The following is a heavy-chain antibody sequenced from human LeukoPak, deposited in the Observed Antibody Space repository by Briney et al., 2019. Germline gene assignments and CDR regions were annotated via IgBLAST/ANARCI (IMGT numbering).Heavy chain of an antibody. CDR2: IKSDGSST. V-gene: IGHV3-74*01. J-gene: IGHJ4*02. D-gene: IGHD6-13*01. CDR1: GFAFSSYW. CDR3: AREYASSLDY. Sequence: GGSLRLSCAASGFAFSSYWMHWVRQAPGKGLVWVSRIKSDGSSTDYADSLKGRFTISRDNAKNSLYLQMNNLRAEDTAVYFCAREYASSLDYWGQGILVTVSS.